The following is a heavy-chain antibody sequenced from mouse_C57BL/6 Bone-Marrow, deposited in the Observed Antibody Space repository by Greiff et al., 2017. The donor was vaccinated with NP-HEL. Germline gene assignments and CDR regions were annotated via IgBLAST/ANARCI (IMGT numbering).Heavy chain of an antibody. CDR3: ARQDYYGSSQSAWFAY. CDR2: ISSGGSYT. D-gene: IGHD1-1*01. Sequence: VQLKESGGDLVKPGGSLKLSCAASGFTFSSYGMSWVRQTPDKRLEWVATISSGGSYTYYPDSVKGRFTISRDNAKNTLYLQMSSLKSEDTAMYYCARQDYYGSSQSAWFAYWGQGTLVTVSA. J-gene: IGHJ3*01. V-gene: IGHV5-6*01. CDR1: GFTFSSYG.